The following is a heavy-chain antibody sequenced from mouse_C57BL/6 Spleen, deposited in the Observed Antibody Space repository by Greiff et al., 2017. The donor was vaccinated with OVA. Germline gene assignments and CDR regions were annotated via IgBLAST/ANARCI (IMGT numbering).Heavy chain of an antibody. CDR3: ARDRSNFYAMVY. D-gene: IGHD2-5*01. CDR2: ISDGGSYT. V-gene: IGHV5-4*01. Sequence: EVKVVESGGGLVKPGGSLKLSCAASGFTFSSYAMSWVRQTPEKRLEWVATISDGGSYTYYPDNVKGRFTISRDNAKNNLYLQMSHLKSEDTAMYYCARDRSNFYAMVYWGQGTSVTVSS. CDR1: GFTFSSYA. J-gene: IGHJ4*01.